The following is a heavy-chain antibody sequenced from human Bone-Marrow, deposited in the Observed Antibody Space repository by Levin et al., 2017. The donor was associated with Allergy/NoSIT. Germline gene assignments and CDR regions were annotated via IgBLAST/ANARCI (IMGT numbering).Heavy chain of an antibody. J-gene: IGHJ4*02. D-gene: IGHD6-6*01. CDR2: IYSGGGT. Sequence: PGESLKISCAASGFTVSSNYMSWVRQAPGKGLEWVSVIYSGGGTYYADSVKGRFIISRDSSKNTLYLQMNSLRAEDTAVYYCARDILYSSSSAVRGGYWGQGTLVTVSS. CDR3: ARDILYSSSSAVRGGY. V-gene: IGHV3-53*01. CDR1: GFTVSSNY.